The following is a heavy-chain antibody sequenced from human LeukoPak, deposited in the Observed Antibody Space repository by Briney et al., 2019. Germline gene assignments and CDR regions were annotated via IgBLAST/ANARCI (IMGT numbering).Heavy chain of an antibody. V-gene: IGHV3-21*01. D-gene: IGHD5-12*01. CDR3: AYGYDFNF. CDR1: GFTFSSYS. Sequence: GGSLRLSCAASGFTFSSYSMNWVRQAPGKGLEWVSSISSSSNYIYYADSVKGRFTISRDNAKNSLYLQMISLRAEDTAVYYCAYGYDFNFWGQGTLITVSS. CDR2: ISSSSNYI. J-gene: IGHJ4*02.